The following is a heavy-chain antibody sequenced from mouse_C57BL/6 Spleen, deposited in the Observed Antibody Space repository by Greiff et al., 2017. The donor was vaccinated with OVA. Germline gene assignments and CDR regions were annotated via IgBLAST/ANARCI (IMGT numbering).Heavy chain of an antibody. D-gene: IGHD2-4*01. CDR2: IDPGGGET. V-gene: IGHV14-2*01. J-gene: IGHJ1*03. CDR3: ARGDDYGYWYFDV. Sequence: EVPPQQSGAELVKPGASVKLSCTASGFKLKDYYMHWVKQRTEQGPGWIGRIDPGGGETKYAPKFQGKATITADTSSNTAYLQLSSLTSEDTAVYYCARGDDYGYWYFDVWGTGTTVTVSS. CDR1: GFKLKDYY.